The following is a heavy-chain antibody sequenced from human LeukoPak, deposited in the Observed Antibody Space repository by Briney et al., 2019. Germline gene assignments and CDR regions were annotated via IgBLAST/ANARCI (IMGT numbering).Heavy chain of an antibody. J-gene: IGHJ5*02. CDR1: GFTFSSHW. Sequence: GGSLRLSCAVSGFTFSSHWMSWVRQAPGKGLEWVANINLDGSETLYVDSVKGRFTISRDNAKNSLYLQMNSLRAEDTAVYYCARAIASGIDWFDPWGQGTLVTVSS. CDR2: INLDGSET. D-gene: IGHD6-13*01. CDR3: ARAIASGIDWFDP. V-gene: IGHV3-7*01.